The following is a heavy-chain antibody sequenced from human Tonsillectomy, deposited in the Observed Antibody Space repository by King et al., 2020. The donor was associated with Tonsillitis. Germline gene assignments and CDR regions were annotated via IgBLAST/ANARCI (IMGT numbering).Heavy chain of an antibody. V-gene: IGHV3-66*01. CDR1: GFTVNNNY. D-gene: IGHD1-26*01. J-gene: IGHJ6*02. CDR2: IYAGADT. CDR3: ARGLIGRYSPKGYYYSGMDV. Sequence: VQLVESGGALVQPGGSLRLSCVASGFTVNNNYMSWVRQAPGKGLEWVSVIYAGADTSYADSVKGRFTISRDNAKNTVYLQLNSLRAEDTAVYYCARGLIGRYSPKGYYYSGMDVWGQGTTVTVSS.